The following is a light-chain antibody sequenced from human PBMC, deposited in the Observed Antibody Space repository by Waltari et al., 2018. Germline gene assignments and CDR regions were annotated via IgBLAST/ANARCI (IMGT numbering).Light chain of an antibody. CDR3: GTWDSSLSGAV. J-gene: IGLJ7*01. Sequence: QSVLTQPPSVSAAPGQRVTISCSGGSSTIGNHYVYWYRQFPGTAPKLLIYEDSERPSGIPGRFSGSKSGTSATLDITGLQAGDEADYYCGTWDSSLSGAVFGGGTHLTVL. V-gene: IGLV1-51*02. CDR1: SSTIGNHY. CDR2: EDS.